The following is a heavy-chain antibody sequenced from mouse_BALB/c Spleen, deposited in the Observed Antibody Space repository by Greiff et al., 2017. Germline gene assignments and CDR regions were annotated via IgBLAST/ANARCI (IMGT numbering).Heavy chain of an antibody. CDR3: ARSDGYPFAY. V-gene: IGHV1-80*01. Sequence: QVQLQQSGAELVRPGSSVKISCKASGYAFSSYWMNWVKQRPGQGLEWIGQIYPGDGDTNYNGKFKGKATLTADKSSSPAYMQLSSLTSEDSAVYFCARSDGYPFAYWGQGTLVTVSA. J-gene: IGHJ3*01. CDR1: GYAFSSYW. CDR2: IYPGDGDT. D-gene: IGHD2-3*01.